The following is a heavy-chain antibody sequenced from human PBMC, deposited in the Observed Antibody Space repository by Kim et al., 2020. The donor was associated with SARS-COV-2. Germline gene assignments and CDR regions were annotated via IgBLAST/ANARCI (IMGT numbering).Heavy chain of an antibody. CDR1: GDSSPSSLFS. CDR3: ARPSVGIKESRFEL. V-gene: IGHV4-39*01. Sequence: SETLSLTCTISGDSSPSSLFSWAWIRHSPGEGLQWIATFFPNGATFYQPSIRSRVTISIDISRTKFSLRLTSVTAADTGTYYCARPSVGIKESRFELWGQGILVTVSS. J-gene: IGHJ5*02. D-gene: IGHD1-26*01. CDR2: FFPNGAT.